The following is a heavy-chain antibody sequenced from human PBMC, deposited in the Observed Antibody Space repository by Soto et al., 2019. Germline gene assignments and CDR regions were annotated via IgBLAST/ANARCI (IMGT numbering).Heavy chain of an antibody. CDR3: ARYYYDSSGYNNWFDP. D-gene: IGHD3-22*01. V-gene: IGHV1-8*01. CDR2: MNPNSGNT. J-gene: IGHJ5*02. CDR1: GYTFTSYD. Sequence: QVQLVQSGAEVKKPGASVKVSCKASGYTFTSYDINWVRQATGQGLEWMGWMNPNSGNTGYAQKFQGRVTMTRNTSISTAYMELSSLRSEDTAVYYCARYYYDSSGYNNWFDPWGQGTLVTVS.